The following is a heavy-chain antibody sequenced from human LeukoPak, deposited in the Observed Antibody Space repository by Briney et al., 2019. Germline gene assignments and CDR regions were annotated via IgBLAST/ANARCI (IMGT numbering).Heavy chain of an antibody. D-gene: IGHD3-10*01. CDR2: IYYSGST. J-gene: IGHJ4*02. V-gene: IGHV4-31*03. Sequence: PSQTLSLTRTVSGGSISSGGYYWSWIRQHPGKGLEWIGYIYYSGSTNYNPSLKSRVTISVDTSKNQFSLKLSSVTAADTAVYYCARHGGAYYYGSGRDYYFDYWGQGTLVTVSS. CDR1: GGSISSGGYY. CDR3: ARHGGAYYYGSGRDYYFDY.